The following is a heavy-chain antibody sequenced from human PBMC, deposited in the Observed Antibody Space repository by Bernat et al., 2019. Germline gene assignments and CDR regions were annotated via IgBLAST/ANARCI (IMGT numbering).Heavy chain of an antibody. Sequence: QVQLVESGGGLVKPGGSLRLSCAASGFTFSDYYMSWIRQAPGKGLEWVSYISSSSYTNYADSVKGRFTISRDNAKNSLYLQMNSLRAEDTAVYYCARGSVRSYTAIPGSPRLYYFDYWGQGTLVTVSS. J-gene: IGHJ4*02. CDR1: GFTFSDYY. V-gene: IGHV3-11*06. CDR2: ISSSSYT. CDR3: ARGSVRSYTAIPGSPRLYYFDY. D-gene: IGHD5-18*01.